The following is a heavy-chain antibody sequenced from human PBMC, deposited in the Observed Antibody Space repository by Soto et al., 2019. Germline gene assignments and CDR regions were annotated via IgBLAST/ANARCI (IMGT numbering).Heavy chain of an antibody. D-gene: IGHD6-13*01. Sequence: ASVKVSCKASGYTFTGYYMHWVRQAPGQGLEWMGWINPNSGGTNYAQKFQGWVTMTRDTSISTAYMELSRLRSDDTAVYYCARGDSSSWYQVPVGALDIWGQGTMVTVSS. CDR1: GYTFTGYY. V-gene: IGHV1-2*04. J-gene: IGHJ3*02. CDR3: ARGDSSSWYQVPVGALDI. CDR2: INPNSGGT.